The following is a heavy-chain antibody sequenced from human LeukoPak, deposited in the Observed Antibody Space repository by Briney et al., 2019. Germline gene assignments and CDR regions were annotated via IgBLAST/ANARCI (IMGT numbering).Heavy chain of an antibody. D-gene: IGHD5-12*01. J-gene: IGHJ4*02. CDR3: ARIPLGYSGAYYFDS. V-gene: IGHV4-4*09. CDR1: GGSISNYY. Sequence: SETLSLTCSVSGGSISNYYWSWIRQPPGEGLEWIGYVYISGSTNHNPSLRSRVTIALDTSKRQFSLKLSSVTAADTALYYCARIPLGYSGAYYFDSWGQGTLVTVSS. CDR2: VYISGST.